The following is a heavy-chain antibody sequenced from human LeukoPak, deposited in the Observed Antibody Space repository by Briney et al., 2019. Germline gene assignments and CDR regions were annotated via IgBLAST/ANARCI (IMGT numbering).Heavy chain of an antibody. CDR1: GFTFSNAW. CDR2: IKSKTDGGTT. Sequence: GGSLRLYCTASGFTFSNAWMSWVRQAPGKGLEWVGRIKSKTDGGTTDYAAPVKGRFTISRDDSKNTLYLQMNSLKTEDTAVYYCTTDPHLTAAAAEATGVRFDRWGQGTLVTVSS. D-gene: IGHD6-13*01. CDR3: TTDPHLTAAAAEATGVRFDR. J-gene: IGHJ5*02. V-gene: IGHV3-15*01.